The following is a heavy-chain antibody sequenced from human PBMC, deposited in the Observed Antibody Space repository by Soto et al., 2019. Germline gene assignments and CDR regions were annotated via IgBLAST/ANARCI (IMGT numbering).Heavy chain of an antibody. D-gene: IGHD3-3*01. Sequence: QVQLVESGGGVVQPGRSLRLSCAASGFTFSSYGMHWVRQAPGKGLEWVAVIWYDGSNKYYADSVKGRFTISRDNSKNTLYLQMNTLRAEDTAVYYCARDERENYDFWSGYYTNNWFDPWGQGTLVTVSS. J-gene: IGHJ5*02. V-gene: IGHV3-33*01. CDR3: ARDERENYDFWSGYYTNNWFDP. CDR2: IWYDGSNK. CDR1: GFTFSSYG.